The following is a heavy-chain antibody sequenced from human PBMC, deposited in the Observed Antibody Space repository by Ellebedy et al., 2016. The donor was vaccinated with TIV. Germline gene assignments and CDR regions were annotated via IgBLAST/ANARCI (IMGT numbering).Heavy chain of an antibody. CDR2: MSYDGGNE. CDR1: GFTFSNYA. J-gene: IGHJ4*02. Sequence: GGSLRLXCEASGFTFSNYAMHWVRRAPGKGLEWVAVMSYDGGNEYYADSVKGRFTISRDNAEKSLYLQMNSLRVEDTAVYFCASLPVSAGSGYYQNDYWGPGTLVTVSS. CDR3: ASLPVSAGSGYYQNDY. D-gene: IGHD3-22*01. V-gene: IGHV3-30-3*01.